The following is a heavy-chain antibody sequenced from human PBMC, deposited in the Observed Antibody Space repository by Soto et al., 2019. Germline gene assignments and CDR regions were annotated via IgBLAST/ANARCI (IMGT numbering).Heavy chain of an antibody. CDR2: TDPSDSYT. J-gene: IGHJ6*02. CDR1: GYSFTNYW. Sequence: GESLKISCKGSGYSFTNYWISWVRQMPGKGLEWMGRTDPSDSYTNYSPSFKGHVTISADKSISTAYLQWSSLKASDTAMYYCARRFREAAVRDYYYGMDVWGQGTTVTVSS. V-gene: IGHV5-10-1*01. D-gene: IGHD6-13*01. CDR3: ARRFREAAVRDYYYGMDV.